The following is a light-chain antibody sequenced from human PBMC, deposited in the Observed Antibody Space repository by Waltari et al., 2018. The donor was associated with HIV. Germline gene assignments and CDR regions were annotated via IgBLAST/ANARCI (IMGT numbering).Light chain of an antibody. CDR3: AAWDDSLNVPV. J-gene: IGLJ3*02. Sequence: QSVLTQPPSASGTPGQRLTIPCSGSTSNIGRNTVNWYQQPPGTALKLLIYSNNQWPSGVPDRFSGSKSGTSASLAISGLQSEDEADYYCAAWDDSLNVPVFGGGTRLTVL. CDR2: SNN. CDR1: TSNIGRNT. V-gene: IGLV1-44*01.